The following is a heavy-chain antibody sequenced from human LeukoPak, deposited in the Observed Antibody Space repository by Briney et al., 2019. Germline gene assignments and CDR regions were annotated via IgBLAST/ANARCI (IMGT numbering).Heavy chain of an antibody. CDR2: INSDGSST. J-gene: IGHJ5*02. D-gene: IGHD3-10*01. V-gene: IGHV3-74*01. Sequence: GGSLRLSCAASGFTFSNYWIHWVRQVPGKGLVWVSRINSDGSSTSYAESVKGRFNISRDNAKNTVYLQMNSLRAEDTAVYLCARDLSYSASGTYYAAWFDPWGQGTLVTVSS. CDR1: GFTFSNYW. CDR3: ARDLSYSASGTYYAAWFDP.